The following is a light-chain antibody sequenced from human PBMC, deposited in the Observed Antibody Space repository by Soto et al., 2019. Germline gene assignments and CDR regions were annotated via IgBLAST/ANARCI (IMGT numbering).Light chain of an antibody. CDR1: QSVSSN. CDR3: QQHDNSRT. CDR2: GAS. J-gene: IGKJ1*01. V-gene: IGKV3-15*01. Sequence: EIVMTQSPATLSVSPGERATLSCRASQSVSSNLAWYQQKPGQAPRLLIYGASTRATGIPARFSGSGSGTELTLTISNLQSEDFDVYYCQQHDNSRTFGQGNKVEIK.